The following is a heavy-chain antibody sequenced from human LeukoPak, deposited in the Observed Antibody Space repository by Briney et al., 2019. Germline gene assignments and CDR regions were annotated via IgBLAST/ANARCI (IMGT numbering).Heavy chain of an antibody. CDR2: IKQDGSEK. CDR3: ARGQTTVTN. D-gene: IGHD4-17*01. Sequence: PGGSLRLSCAASGFTFSSYWMSWVRQAPGKGLEWVANIKQDGSEKYYVDSVKGRFTISRDNAKNLLYLQMSSLRAEDTAVYFCARGQTTVTNWGQGTLVTVSS. J-gene: IGHJ4*02. V-gene: IGHV3-7*03. CDR1: GFTFSSYW.